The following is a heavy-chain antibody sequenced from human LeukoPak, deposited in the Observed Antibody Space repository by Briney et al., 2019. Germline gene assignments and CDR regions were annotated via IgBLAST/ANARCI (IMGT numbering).Heavy chain of an antibody. CDR1: GGSFSVYY. CDR3: ARRLGMFDP. V-gene: IGHV4-34*01. D-gene: IGHD3-10*01. J-gene: IGHJ5*02. Sequence: KPSETLSLPRAVYGGSFSVYYWSWIRQPPGKGLEWIGEINHSGSTNYNPYLKSRVTISVDTSKNQFSLKLRSVTAADTAVYYCARRLGMFDPWGQGTLVTVSS. CDR2: INHSGST.